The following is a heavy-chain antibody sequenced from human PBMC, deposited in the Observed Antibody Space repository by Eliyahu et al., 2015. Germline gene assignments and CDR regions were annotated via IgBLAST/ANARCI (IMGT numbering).Heavy chain of an antibody. CDR3: ARDRTNVPADY. CDR1: GISISSKT. Sequence: EEHLVQSGGGLVQPGGSLRLSCVASGISISSKTMNWVRQTPGKGLGWISNIRTSAGAVSYADSVKGRFTISRDDAKNSVYLQMNSLRAEDTAVYYCARDRTNVPADYWGQGSLVTVSS. V-gene: IGHV3-48*01. D-gene: IGHD2-2*01. J-gene: IGHJ4*02. CDR2: IRTSAGAV.